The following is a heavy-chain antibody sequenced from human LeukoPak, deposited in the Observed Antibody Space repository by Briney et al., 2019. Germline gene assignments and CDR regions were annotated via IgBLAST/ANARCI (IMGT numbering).Heavy chain of an antibody. CDR2: ISSSSSYI. CDR3: ASSSLVGATTHFDY. D-gene: IGHD1-26*01. V-gene: IGHV3-21*01. CDR1: GFTFSSYS. Sequence: PGGSLRLSCAASGFTFSSYSMNWVRQAPGKGLEWVSSISSSSSYIYYADSVKGRFTISRDNAKNSLYLQMNSLRAEDTAVYYCASSSLVGATTHFDYWGKGTLVTVSS. J-gene: IGHJ4*02.